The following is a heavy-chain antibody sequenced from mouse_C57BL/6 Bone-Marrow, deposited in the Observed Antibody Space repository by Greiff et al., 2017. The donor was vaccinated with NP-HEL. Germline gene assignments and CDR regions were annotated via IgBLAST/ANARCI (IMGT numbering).Heavy chain of an antibody. CDR3: ASGDLALITTVVEMDY. D-gene: IGHD1-1*01. CDR1: GFTFSDYG. J-gene: IGHJ4*01. CDR2: ISSGSSTL. Sequence: EVQLVESGGGLVKPGGSLKLSCAASGFTFSDYGMHWVRQAPEKGLEWVAYISSGSSTLYYADTVKGRFTISRDNAKNTLFLQMTSLRSEDTAMYYWASGDLALITTVVEMDYWGQGTSGTVSS. V-gene: IGHV5-17*01.